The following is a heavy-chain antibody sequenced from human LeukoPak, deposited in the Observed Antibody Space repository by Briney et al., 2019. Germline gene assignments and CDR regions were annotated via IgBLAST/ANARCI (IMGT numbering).Heavy chain of an antibody. CDR3: ARTGYSSSWYMENWFDP. D-gene: IGHD6-13*01. J-gene: IGHJ5*02. V-gene: IGHV1-69*05. Sequence: SVKVFCKASGGTFSSYAISWVRQAPGQGLEWMGRIIPIFGTANYAQKFQGRVTITTDESTSTAYMELSSLRSEDTAVYYCARTGYSSSWYMENWFDPWGQGTLVTVSS. CDR1: GGTFSSYA. CDR2: IIPIFGTA.